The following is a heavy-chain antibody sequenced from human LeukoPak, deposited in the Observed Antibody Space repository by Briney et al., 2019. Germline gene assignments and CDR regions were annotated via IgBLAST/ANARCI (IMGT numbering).Heavy chain of an antibody. CDR1: GFTFSSYS. Sequence: PGGSLRLSCAASGFTFSSYSMNWVRQAPGKGLEWVSYISSSSSTMYYADSVKGRFTISRDNAKNSLYLQMNSLRAEDTAVYYCARVGSRCSGGSCHVDYWGQGTLVTVSS. J-gene: IGHJ4*02. V-gene: IGHV3-48*01. D-gene: IGHD2-15*01. CDR3: ARVGSRCSGGSCHVDY. CDR2: ISSSSSTM.